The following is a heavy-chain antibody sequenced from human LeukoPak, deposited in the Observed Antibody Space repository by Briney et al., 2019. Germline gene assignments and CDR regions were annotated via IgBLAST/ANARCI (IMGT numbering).Heavy chain of an antibody. CDR3: AYRIAVAGTQFDY. V-gene: IGHV1-46*01. D-gene: IGHD6-19*01. CDR1: GYIFTSYY. Sequence: ASGKVSCKASGYIFTSYYMHWVRQAPGQGLEWMGIINPSGGSTSYAQKFQGRVTMTRDTSTSTVYMELSSLRSEDTAVYYCAYRIAVAGTQFDYWGQGTLVTVSS. J-gene: IGHJ4*02. CDR2: INPSGGST.